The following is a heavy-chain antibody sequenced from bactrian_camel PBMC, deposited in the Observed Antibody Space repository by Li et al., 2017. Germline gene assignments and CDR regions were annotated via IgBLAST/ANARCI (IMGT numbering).Heavy chain of an antibody. Sequence: HVQLVESGGGLVQPGGSLRLSCAASGFTFRNYRMYWVRQAPGKGLEWVSSIRSGDGTTNYSDSVKGRFTISRDNGRNTAYLQLNNLQSEDTAQYYCAALAWGFNYWAQGTQVTVS. V-gene: IGHV3S1*01. J-gene: IGHJ4*01. CDR2: IRSGDGTT. D-gene: IGHD1*01. CDR1: GFTFRNYR. CDR3: AALAWGFNY.